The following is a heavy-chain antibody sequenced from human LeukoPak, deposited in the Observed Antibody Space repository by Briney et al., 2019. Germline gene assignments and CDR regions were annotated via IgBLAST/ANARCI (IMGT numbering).Heavy chain of an antibody. CDR2: INPSGGST. CDR3: ARDTYALWFGESTKPIDY. D-gene: IGHD3-10*01. CDR1: GYTFTSYG. J-gene: IGHJ4*02. Sequence: ASVKVSCKASGYTFTSYGISWVRQAPGQGLEWMGIINPSGGSTSYAQKLQGRVTMTTDTSTSTAYMELRSLRSDDTAVYYCARDTYALWFGESTKPIDYWGQGTLVTVSS. V-gene: IGHV1-18*01.